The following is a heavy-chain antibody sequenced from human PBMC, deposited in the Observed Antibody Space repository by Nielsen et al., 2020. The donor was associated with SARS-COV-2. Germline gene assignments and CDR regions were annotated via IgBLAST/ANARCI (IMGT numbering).Heavy chain of an antibody. V-gene: IGHV4-34*01. CDR3: ARARPYCSGGSCYQNFDY. CDR2: INHSGST. D-gene: IGHD2-15*01. CDR1: GGSFSGYY. J-gene: IGHJ4*02. Sequence: GSLRLSCAVYGGSFSGYYWSWIRQPPGKGLEWIGEINHSGSTNYNPSLKSRVTISVDTSKNQFSLKLSSVTAADTAVYYCARARPYCSGGSCYQNFDYWGQGTLVTVSS.